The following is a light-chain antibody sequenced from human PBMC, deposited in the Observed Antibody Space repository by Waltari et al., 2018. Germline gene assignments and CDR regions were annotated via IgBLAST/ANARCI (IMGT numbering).Light chain of an antibody. CDR3: SSYTTTNTLV. CDR2: DVS. J-gene: IGLJ1*01. Sequence: QSALTQPASVSGSPGQSITISCTGTSSYVGAYNYVSWYQQHPGKAPKLMIYDVSHRPSGVSNRFSGSKSGNTASLTISGLQAEDEADYYCSSYTTTNTLVFGTGTKVTVL. V-gene: IGLV2-14*03. CDR1: SSYVGAYNY.